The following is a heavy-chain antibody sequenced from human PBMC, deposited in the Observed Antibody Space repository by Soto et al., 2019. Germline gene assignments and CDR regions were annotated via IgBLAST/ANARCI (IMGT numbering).Heavy chain of an antibody. D-gene: IGHD3-10*01. CDR1: GFTFSNFW. CDR2: IEQDSTRS. V-gene: IGHV3-7*01. CDR3: ARELSWSGKDY. J-gene: IGHJ4*02. Sequence: GGSLRLSCEASGFTFSNFWMNWARQAPGKGLEWVANIEQDSTRSSYLDSVKGRFTISRDNAKNSLYLQMNSLRVEDTAVYYCARELSWSGKDYWGQGIQVTVS.